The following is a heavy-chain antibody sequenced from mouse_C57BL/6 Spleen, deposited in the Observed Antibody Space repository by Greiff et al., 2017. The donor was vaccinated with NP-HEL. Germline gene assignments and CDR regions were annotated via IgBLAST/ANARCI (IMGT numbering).Heavy chain of an antibody. J-gene: IGHJ3*01. CDR3: AMFYYYGSSYEAY. CDR2: IDPNSGGT. V-gene: IGHV1-72*01. CDR1: GYTFTSYW. Sequence: QVQLQQPGAELVRPGTSVKLSCKASGYTFTSYWMHWVKQRPGRGLEWIGRIDPNSGGTKYNEKFKSKATLTVDKPSSTAYMQLSSLTSEDSAVYYCAMFYYYGSSYEAYWGQGTLVTVSA. D-gene: IGHD1-1*01.